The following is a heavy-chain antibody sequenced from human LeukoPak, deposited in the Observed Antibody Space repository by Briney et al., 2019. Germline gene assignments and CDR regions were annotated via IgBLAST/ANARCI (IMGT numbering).Heavy chain of an antibody. CDR2: ISGSGDTS. CDR3: AREIGQFDY. V-gene: IGHV3-23*01. D-gene: IGHD3-10*01. Sequence: PGGSLRLSCAASGFTFNTFAMSWVRQAPGKGLEWVSVISGSGDTSYYADSVRGRFTIFRDNSKNTLFLQMNSLRAEGTAVYYCAREIGQFDYWGQGTLVTVSS. CDR1: GFTFNTFA. J-gene: IGHJ4*02.